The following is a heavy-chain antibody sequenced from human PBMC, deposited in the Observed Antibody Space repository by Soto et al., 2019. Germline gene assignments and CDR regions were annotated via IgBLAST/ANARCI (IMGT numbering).Heavy chain of an antibody. V-gene: IGHV3-23*01. D-gene: IGHD6-19*01. Sequence: GGSLRLSCAASGLAFSNYAMSWVRQAPGKGLEWISDISGGGLNTHSADSVKGRFTISRDNSKNTLYLQMSNVRAGDTAVYYCAKGGSGWYPFDYWGQGTLVTVSS. J-gene: IGHJ4*02. CDR1: GLAFSNYA. CDR3: AKGGSGWYPFDY. CDR2: ISGGGLNT.